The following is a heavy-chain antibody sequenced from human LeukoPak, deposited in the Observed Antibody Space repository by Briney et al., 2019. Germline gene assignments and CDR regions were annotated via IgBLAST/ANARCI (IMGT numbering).Heavy chain of an antibody. CDR3: ARLLDNDISGDPDTFDL. V-gene: IGHV4-59*11. CDR1: CGSLRGHY. D-gene: IGHD3-22*01. J-gene: IGHJ3*01. CDR2: VSYTGRT. Sequence: AETLSLTCTVSCGSLRGHYWSWIRQPPGKRLECIAYVSYTGRTKYNPSLQSRVTISIDTSKNQFSLKLTSLTSADTAVDSFARLLDNDISGDPDTFDLWGQGTTVIV.